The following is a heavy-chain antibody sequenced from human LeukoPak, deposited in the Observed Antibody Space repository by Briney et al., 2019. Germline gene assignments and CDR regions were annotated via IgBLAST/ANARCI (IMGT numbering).Heavy chain of an antibody. J-gene: IGHJ4*02. Sequence: PSETLSLTCSVSGGSISSYYWSWIRQPPGKGLEWIGEINHSGSTNYNPSLKSRVTISVDTSKNQFSLKLSSVTAADTAVYYCASFSRSGWPDYWGQGTLVTVSS. V-gene: IGHV4-34*01. CDR1: GGSISSYY. CDR3: ASFSRSGWPDY. D-gene: IGHD6-19*01. CDR2: INHSGST.